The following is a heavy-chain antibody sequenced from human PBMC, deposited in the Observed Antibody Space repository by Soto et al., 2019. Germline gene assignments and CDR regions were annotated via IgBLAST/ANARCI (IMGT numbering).Heavy chain of an antibody. J-gene: IGHJ4*02. CDR2: IKGDGSET. CDR3: LRGNSGYGNFDY. V-gene: IGHV3-74*01. CDR1: GFTFSSYW. Sequence: GRSLRLSCAASGFTFSSYWMHWVRQAPGKGLVWVSRIKGDGSETNYADSVKGRFTISRDNAKNTLYLQLNSLRAEDTAVYYCLRGNSGYGNFDYWGQGTRVTVSS. D-gene: IGHD5-12*01.